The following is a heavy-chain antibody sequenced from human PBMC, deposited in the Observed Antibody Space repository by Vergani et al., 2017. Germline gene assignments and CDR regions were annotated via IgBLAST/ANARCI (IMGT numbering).Heavy chain of an antibody. CDR3: ARISLRWYLYGMDV. D-gene: IGHD4-23*01. CDR2: IYYSGST. Sequence: QLQLQESGPGLVKPSETLSLTCTVSGGSISSSSYYWGWIRQPPGKGLEWIGYIYYSGSTNYNPSLKSRVTISVDTSKNQFSLKLSSVTAADTAVYYCARISLRWYLYGMDVWGQGTTVTVSS. J-gene: IGHJ6*02. V-gene: IGHV4-61*05. CDR1: GGSISSSSYY.